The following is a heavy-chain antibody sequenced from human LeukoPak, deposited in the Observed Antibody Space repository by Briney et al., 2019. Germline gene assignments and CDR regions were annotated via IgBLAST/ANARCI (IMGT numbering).Heavy chain of an antibody. V-gene: IGHV3-23*01. D-gene: IGHD3-3*01. CDR1: GFTFSSYA. CDR3: ARDSRAFDSYYDFWSGYSPFDY. CDR2: ISDSGGST. Sequence: PGGSLRLSCAASGFTFSSYAMSWVRQAPGKGLEWVSAISDSGGSTYYADSVKGRFTISRDNSKNTLYLQMNSLRAEDTAVYYCARDSRAFDSYYDFWSGYSPFDYWGQGTLVTVSS. J-gene: IGHJ4*02.